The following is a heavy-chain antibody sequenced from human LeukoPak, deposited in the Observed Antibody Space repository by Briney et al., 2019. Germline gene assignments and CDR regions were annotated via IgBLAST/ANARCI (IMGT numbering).Heavy chain of an antibody. CDR3: ARDTGYGSGMWRYYYYYYMDV. CDR2: IYTSGST. CDR1: GGSISSYY. J-gene: IGHJ6*03. V-gene: IGHV4-4*07. D-gene: IGHD3-10*01. Sequence: SETLSLTCTVSGGSISSYYWSWTRQPAGKGLEWIGRIYTSGSTNYNPSLKSRVTMSVDTSKNQFSLKLSSVTAADTAVYYCARDTGYGSGMWRYYYYYYMDVWGKGTTVTVSS.